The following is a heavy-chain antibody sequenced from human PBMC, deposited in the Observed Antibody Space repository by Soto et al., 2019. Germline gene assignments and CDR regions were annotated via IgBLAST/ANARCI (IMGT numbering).Heavy chain of an antibody. J-gene: IGHJ4*02. CDR1: GGSITSSSYY. D-gene: IGHD4-17*01. CDR3: ARQRTTVVTQAYFDH. V-gene: IGHV4-39*01. Sequence: SETLSLTCTVSGGSITSSSYYWGWIRQPPGKGLEWIGGIYYSGRSYYNPSLKSRVTMSVDTSKNQFSLTLNSVTAADAAVYYCARQRTTVVTQAYFDHWGQGTLVTVSS. CDR2: IYYSGRS.